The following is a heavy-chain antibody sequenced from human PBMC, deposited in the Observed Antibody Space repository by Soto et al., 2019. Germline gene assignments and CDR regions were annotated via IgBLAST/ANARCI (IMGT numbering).Heavy chain of an antibody. J-gene: IGHJ4*02. CDR2: IYWADDK. CDR3: AHTHYRGVIPNPFDY. V-gene: IGHV2-5*02. CDR1: GISLSTTGVG. D-gene: IGHD3-10*01. Sequence: QIPLKESGPTLVPPTQPLTLTCTVSGISLSTTGVGVAWIRQPPGKALEWLAVIYWADDKEYSPYLKNRLTTTKDTSKNPVVLKTTNMDRVDTATYYCAHTHYRGVIPNPFDYWGQGTPVTVSS.